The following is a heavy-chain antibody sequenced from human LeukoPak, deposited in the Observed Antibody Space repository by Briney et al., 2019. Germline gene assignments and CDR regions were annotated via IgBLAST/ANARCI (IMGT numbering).Heavy chain of an antibody. J-gene: IGHJ4*02. CDR3: ARASHYGLGVYDSSGYRNVDLDY. V-gene: IGHV1-2*04. CDR2: INPNSGGT. D-gene: IGHD3-22*01. CDR1: GYTFTGYY. Sequence: GASVKVSCKASGYTFTGYYMHWVRQAPGQGLEWMGWINPNSGGTNYAHKFQGWVTMTRDTSISTAYMELSRLRSDDTAVYYCARASHYGLGVYDSSGYRNVDLDYWGQGTLVTVSS.